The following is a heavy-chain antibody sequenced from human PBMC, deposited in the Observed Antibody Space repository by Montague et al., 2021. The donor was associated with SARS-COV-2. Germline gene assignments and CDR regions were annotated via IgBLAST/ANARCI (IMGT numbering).Heavy chain of an antibody. J-gene: IGHJ4*02. Sequence: PALVKPTQTLTLTCTFSGFSLSTSGMCVNWIRQPPGKALEWLALIDWDDDKYYSTSLKTRLTISKDTSKSQVVLTMTNMDPVDTATYYCARIFDSSWPTFDYWGQGTLVTVSS. CDR2: IDWDDDK. V-gene: IGHV2-70*01. CDR1: GFSLSTSGMC. D-gene: IGHD6-13*01. CDR3: ARIFDSSWPTFDY.